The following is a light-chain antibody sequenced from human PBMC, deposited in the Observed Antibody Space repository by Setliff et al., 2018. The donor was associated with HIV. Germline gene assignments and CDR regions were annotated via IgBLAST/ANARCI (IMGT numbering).Light chain of an antibody. CDR3: SSYTSSSTSYV. V-gene: IGLV2-14*01. CDR1: SSDVGGYNY. J-gene: IGLJ1*01. Sequence: QSALAQPVSVSGSPGQSITISCTGTSSDVGGYNYVSWYRQHPGKAPKLMIYDVSNRPSGVSNRFSGSKSGNTASLTISGLQAEDEADYYCSSYTSSSTSYVFGTGTKVTVL. CDR2: DVS.